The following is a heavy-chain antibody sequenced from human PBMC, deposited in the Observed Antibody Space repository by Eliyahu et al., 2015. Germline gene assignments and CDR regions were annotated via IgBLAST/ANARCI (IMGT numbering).Heavy chain of an antibody. V-gene: IGHV1-45*01. CDR3: ARSSLSGNPYYLDS. CDR1: EXIFXYRF. D-gene: IGHD3-10*01. CDR2: ITVYNGNT. J-gene: IGHJ1*01. Sequence: XHXXQSGAEVRXTGSSVKISXPXSEXIFXYRFLHXVPQAPGQAPAWMGWITVYNGNTDYSEKFQGRLLITRENSLRTVHMQLGDLRPDDTATYFCARSSLSGNPYYLDSWGQGTLVTVSS.